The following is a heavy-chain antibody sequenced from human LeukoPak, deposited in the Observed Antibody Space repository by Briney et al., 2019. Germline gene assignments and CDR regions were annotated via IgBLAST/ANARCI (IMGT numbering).Heavy chain of an antibody. J-gene: IGHJ3*02. CDR3: ARAFRGIFGVFEAFDI. V-gene: IGHV4-39*07. CDR2: IYYSGST. D-gene: IGHD3-3*01. CDR1: GGSISSSSHF. Sequence: SETLSLTCTVSGGSISSSSHFWGWIRQPPGKGLEWIGSIYYSGSTYYNPSLKSRVTISVDTSKNQFSLKLSSVTAADTAVYYCARAFRGIFGVFEAFDIWGQGTMVTVSS.